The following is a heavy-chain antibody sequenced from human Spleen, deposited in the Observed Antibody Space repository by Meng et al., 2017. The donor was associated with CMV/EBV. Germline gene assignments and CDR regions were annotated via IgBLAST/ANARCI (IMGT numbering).Heavy chain of an antibody. CDR2: IYYSGST. CDR3: ARARGFLPPRDAFDI. Sequence: SETLSLTCTVSGGSISSYYWSWIRQPPGKGLEWIGYIYYSGSTNYNPSLKSRVTISVDTSKNQFSLKLSSVTAADTAVYYCARARGFLPPRDAFDIWGQGTTVTVSS. V-gene: IGHV4-59*01. CDR1: GGSISSYY. J-gene: IGHJ3*02. D-gene: IGHD3-3*01.